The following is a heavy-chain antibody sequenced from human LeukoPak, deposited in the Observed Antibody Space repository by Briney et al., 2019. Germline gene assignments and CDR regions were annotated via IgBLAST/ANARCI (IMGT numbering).Heavy chain of an antibody. CDR2: INSDGSST. J-gene: IGHJ4*02. Sequence: GSLRLSCAASGFTFSSYWMHWVRQAPGKGLVWVSRINSDGSSTSYADSVKGRFTISRDNAKNTLYLQMNSLRAEDTAVYYCAREGRGAAAGLDYWGQGTLVTVSS. CDR1: GFTFSSYW. D-gene: IGHD6-13*01. CDR3: AREGRGAAAGLDY. V-gene: IGHV3-74*01.